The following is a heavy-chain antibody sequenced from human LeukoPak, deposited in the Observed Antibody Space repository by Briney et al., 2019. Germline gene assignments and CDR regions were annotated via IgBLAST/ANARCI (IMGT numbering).Heavy chain of an antibody. CDR1: GFTFSSYW. CDR2: INSDGGST. J-gene: IGHJ3*02. CDR3: VKETGDLGQGGFEI. V-gene: IGHV3-74*01. Sequence: GGSLRLSCAASGFTFSSYWMHWVRQAPGKGLVWVSRINSDGGSTSYADSVKGRFTISTDNSENTLFLQINSLRPEDTAVYYCVKETGDLGQGGFEIWGQGTTVTVS. D-gene: IGHD7-27*01.